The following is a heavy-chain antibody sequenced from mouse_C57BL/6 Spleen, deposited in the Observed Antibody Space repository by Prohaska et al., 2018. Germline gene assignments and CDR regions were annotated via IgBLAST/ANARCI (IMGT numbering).Heavy chain of an antibody. V-gene: IGHV11-2*01. Sequence: EVQLLETGGGLVQPGGSRGLSCEGSGFTFSGFWMSWVRQTPGKTLEWIGDINSEGSAINYAPCIKDRFTIFRDNDKSTLYLQMSNVRSEDTATYFCMRYGNYWYFDVWGTGTTVTVSS. CDR3: MRYGNYWYFDV. J-gene: IGHJ1*03. CDR2: INSEGSAI. CDR1: GFTFSGFW. D-gene: IGHD2-1*01.